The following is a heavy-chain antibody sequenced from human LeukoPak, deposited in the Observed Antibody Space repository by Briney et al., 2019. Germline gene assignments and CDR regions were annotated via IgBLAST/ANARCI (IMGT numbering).Heavy chain of an antibody. V-gene: IGHV4-39*02. CDR3: AREWGSSSSH. D-gene: IGHD6-6*01. CDR2: IYYSGST. J-gene: IGHJ4*02. CDR1: GGSISSSSYY. Sequence: SETLSLTCTVSGGSISSSSYYWGWIRQPPGKGLEWIGSIYYSGSTYYNPSLKSRVTISVDTSKNQFSLKLSSVTAADTAVYCCAREWGSSSSHWGQGTLVTVSS.